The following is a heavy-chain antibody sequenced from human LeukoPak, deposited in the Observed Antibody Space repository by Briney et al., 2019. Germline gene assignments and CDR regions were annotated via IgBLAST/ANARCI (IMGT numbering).Heavy chain of an antibody. CDR3: ARALQRDSSGWYRDY. CDR1: GYTFTSYG. Sequence: GASVKVSCKASGYTFTSYGVSWVRQAPGQGLEWMGWISAYNGNTNYAQRLQGRVTMTTDTSTSTAYMELSSLRSEDTAVYYCARALQRDSSGWYRDYWGQGTLVTVSS. CDR2: ISAYNGNT. D-gene: IGHD6-19*01. V-gene: IGHV1-18*01. J-gene: IGHJ4*02.